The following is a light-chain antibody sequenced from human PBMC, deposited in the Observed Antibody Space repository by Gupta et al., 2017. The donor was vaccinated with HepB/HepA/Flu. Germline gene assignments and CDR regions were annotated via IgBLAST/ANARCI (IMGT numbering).Light chain of an antibody. CDR2: QDR. CDR1: ELGNKY. V-gene: IGLV3-1*01. Sequence: SYELTQPPSVSVSPGQTASITCSGDELGNKYASWYQQKPGQSPVLVIYQDRKRPSGIPERFSGSNSGNTATLTISGTQAMDEADYYCQAWDSSTFYVFGTGTKVTVL. CDR3: QAWDSSTFYV. J-gene: IGLJ1*01.